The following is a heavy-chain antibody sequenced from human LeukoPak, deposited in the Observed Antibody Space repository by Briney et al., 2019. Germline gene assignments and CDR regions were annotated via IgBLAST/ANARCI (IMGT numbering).Heavy chain of an antibody. Sequence: GGSLRLSCAVSGFTFSSYTMNWVRQAPGKGLEWVGRIKSKTDGGTTDYAAPVKGRFTISRDDSKNTLYLQMNSLKTEDTAVYYCTTAGETTVTPGDNAFDIWGQGTMVTVSS. CDR2: IKSKTDGGTT. V-gene: IGHV3-15*01. CDR1: GFTFSSYT. D-gene: IGHD4-17*01. J-gene: IGHJ3*02. CDR3: TTAGETTVTPGDNAFDI.